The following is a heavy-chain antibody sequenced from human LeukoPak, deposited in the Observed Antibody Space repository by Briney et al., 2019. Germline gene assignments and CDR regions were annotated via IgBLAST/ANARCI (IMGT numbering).Heavy chain of an antibody. D-gene: IGHD6-13*01. CDR1: GISVRGSY. V-gene: IGHV3-53*01. Sequence: GGSLRLSCEVSGISVRGSYMSWVRQAPGKGLEWVSVIYSGDRTYYAESVKGRFTISRDTSKNTLYLQMNNLRADETARYYCTRDLTGTTWSENDYWGQGTLVTISS. CDR2: IYSGDRT. J-gene: IGHJ4*02. CDR3: TRDLTGTTWSENDY.